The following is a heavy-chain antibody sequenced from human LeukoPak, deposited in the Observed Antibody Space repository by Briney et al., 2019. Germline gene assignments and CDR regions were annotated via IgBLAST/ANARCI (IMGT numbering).Heavy chain of an antibody. D-gene: IGHD6-6*01. CDR1: GFTFSSYA. V-gene: IGHV3-30-3*01. CDR3: ARDSSSSRDYYYYYMDV. J-gene: IGHJ6*03. Sequence: ERSLRLSCAASGFTFSSYAMHWVRQAPGKGLEWVAVISYDGSNKYYADSVKGRFTISRDNSKNTLYLQMNSLRAEDTAVYYCARDSSSSRDYYYYYMDVWGKGTTVTVYS. CDR2: ISYDGSNK.